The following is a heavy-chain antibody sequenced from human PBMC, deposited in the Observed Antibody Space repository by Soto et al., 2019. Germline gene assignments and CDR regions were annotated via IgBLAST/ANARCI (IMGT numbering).Heavy chain of an antibody. CDR3: ASYRSNAFDI. Sequence: PGGSLRLSCAASGFTFSSYGMHWVRQAPGKGLEWVAVISYDGSNKCYADSVKGRFTISRDNSKNTLYLQMNSLRAEDTAVYYCASYRSNAFDIWGQGTMVTVSS. CDR1: GFTFSSYG. J-gene: IGHJ3*02. CDR2: ISYDGSNK. V-gene: IGHV3-30*03.